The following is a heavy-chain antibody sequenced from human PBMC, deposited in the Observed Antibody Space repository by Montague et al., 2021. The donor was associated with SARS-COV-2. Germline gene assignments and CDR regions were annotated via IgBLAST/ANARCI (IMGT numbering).Heavy chain of an antibody. CDR3: ARPPTFYYESSGYYSN. CDR2: ISHSSNTI. J-gene: IGHJ4*02. CDR1: GFALSDYY. D-gene: IGHD3-22*01. Sequence: SLRLSCAASGFALSDYYMAWIRQAPGRGLEWLAYISHSSNTIAYADSLKGRFTISRDNANNSVHLHMTNLRVEDTAVYYCARPPTFYYESSGYYSNWGQGAQVTVTS. V-gene: IGHV3-11*01.